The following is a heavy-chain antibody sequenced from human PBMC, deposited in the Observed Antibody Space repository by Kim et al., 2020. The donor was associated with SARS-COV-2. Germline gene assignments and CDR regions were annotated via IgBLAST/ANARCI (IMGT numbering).Heavy chain of an antibody. CDR3: ATDLYSDYMLNSSPQIDY. D-gene: IGHD4-4*01. CDR1: GRLFRDAY. Sequence: GGSLRLSCAASGRLFRDAYINWVRQAPGKGLEWVGRIKTKAEGATVDYGTPVKGRFIISRDDSKSTVYLHMNFLKIEDTAFYYCATDLYSDYMLNSSPQIDYWGQGIQVTVSS. CDR2: IKTKAEGATV. V-gene: IGHV3-15*01. J-gene: IGHJ4*02.